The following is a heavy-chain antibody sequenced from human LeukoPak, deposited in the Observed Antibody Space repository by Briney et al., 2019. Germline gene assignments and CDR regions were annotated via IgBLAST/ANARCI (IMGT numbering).Heavy chain of an antibody. D-gene: IGHD4-17*01. CDR3: ARGTVTAGAFDY. V-gene: IGHV3-13*01. CDR1: GFTFSIYD. J-gene: IGHJ4*02. CDR2: IATTGDS. Sequence: GGSLRLSCAASGFTFSIYDMHWVRQARGKPLEWASAIATTGDSYYPGSVKGRFTISRENAKNSLYLQMNSLRAGDTAVYYCARGTVTAGAFDYWGQGTLVTVSS.